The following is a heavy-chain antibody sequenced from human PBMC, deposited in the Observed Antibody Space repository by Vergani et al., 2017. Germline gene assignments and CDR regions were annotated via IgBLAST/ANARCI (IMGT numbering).Heavy chain of an antibody. CDR1: GFTFSSYG. J-gene: IGHJ4*02. CDR2: IWYDGSNK. D-gene: IGHD5-24*01. Sequence: QVQLVESGGGVVQPGRSLRLSCAASGFTFSSYGMHWVRQAPGKGLEWVAVIWYDGSNKYYADSVKGRFTISRDNSKNTLYLQMNSLRAEDTAVYYGARERYDRREGYNYVGWAFGYWGQGTLVTVSS. V-gene: IGHV3-33*01. CDR3: ARERYDRREGYNYVGWAFGY.